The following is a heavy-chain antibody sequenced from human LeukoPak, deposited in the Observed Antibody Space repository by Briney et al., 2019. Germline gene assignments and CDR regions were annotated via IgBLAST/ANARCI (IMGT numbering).Heavy chain of an antibody. D-gene: IGHD2-15*01. Sequence: SETLSLTCIVSGGSVSGGGHYWGWIRQPPGKGLEWIGSIYYSGSTYYNPSLNNRVTIFIVMSKNQFSLRLNSVTATDTAVYYCARLVCGGGSCPAEFDYWGQGTLVTVSS. CDR2: IYYSGST. V-gene: IGHV4-39*01. J-gene: IGHJ4*02. CDR1: GGSVSGGGHY. CDR3: ARLVCGGGSCPAEFDY.